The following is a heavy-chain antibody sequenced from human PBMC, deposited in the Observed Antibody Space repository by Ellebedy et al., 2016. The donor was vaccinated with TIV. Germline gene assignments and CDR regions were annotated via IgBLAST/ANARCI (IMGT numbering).Heavy chain of an antibody. Sequence: GESLKISCKGSGYSFTSYWIGWVRQMPEKGLEWMGIIYPGDSDTRYSPSFQGQVTISVDKSISTAYLQWSSLKASDTAMYYCARHPPDSYGTYYYYGMDVWGQGTTVTVSS. V-gene: IGHV5-51*01. CDR1: GYSFTSYW. J-gene: IGHJ6*02. D-gene: IGHD5-18*01. CDR2: IYPGDSDT. CDR3: ARHPPDSYGTYYYYGMDV.